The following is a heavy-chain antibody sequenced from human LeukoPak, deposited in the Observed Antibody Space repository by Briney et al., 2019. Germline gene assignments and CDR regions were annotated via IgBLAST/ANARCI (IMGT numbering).Heavy chain of an antibody. CDR3: ARVGDFWSGYYIYGMDV. Sequence: ASVKVSCKASGYTFTSYDMNWVRQATGQGLEWMGWMNPNSGNTGYAQKFQGRVTMTRNTSISTAYMELSSLRSEDTAVYYCARVGDFWSGYYIYGMDVWGQGTTVTVSS. V-gene: IGHV1-8*01. D-gene: IGHD3-3*01. CDR1: GYTFTSYD. J-gene: IGHJ6*02. CDR2: MNPNSGNT.